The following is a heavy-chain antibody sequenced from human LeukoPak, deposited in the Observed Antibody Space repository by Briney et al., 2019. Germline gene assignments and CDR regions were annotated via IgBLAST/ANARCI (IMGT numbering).Heavy chain of an antibody. V-gene: IGHV3-48*03. CDR2: ISSSGSTI. CDR1: GFTFSSYE. CDR3: AKDGQPGYSYGYMDY. D-gene: IGHD5-18*01. Sequence: GGSLRLSCAASGFTFSSYEMNWVRQAPGKGLEWVSYISSSGSTIYQADSVKGRFTISRDNAKNSLYLQMNSLRAEDTAMYYCAKDGQPGYSYGYMDYWGQGTLVTVSS. J-gene: IGHJ4*02.